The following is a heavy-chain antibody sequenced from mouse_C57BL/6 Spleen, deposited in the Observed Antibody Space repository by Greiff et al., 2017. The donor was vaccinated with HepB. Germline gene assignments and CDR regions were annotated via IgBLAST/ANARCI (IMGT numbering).Heavy chain of an antibody. Sequence: QVQLQQSGPELVKPGASVKISCKASGYAFSSSWMNWVKQRPGKGLEWIGRIYPGDGDTNYNGKFKGKATLTADKSSSTAYMQLSSLTSEDSAVYFCAREGQRFDYWGQGTTLTVSS. V-gene: IGHV1-82*01. J-gene: IGHJ2*01. CDR3: AREGQRFDY. CDR2: IYPGDGDT. CDR1: GYAFSSSW.